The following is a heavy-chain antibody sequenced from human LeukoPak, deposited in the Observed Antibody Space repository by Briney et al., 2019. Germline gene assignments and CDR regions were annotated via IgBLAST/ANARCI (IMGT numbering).Heavy chain of an antibody. CDR1: GYTFTGYY. CDR2: INPNSGGT. CDR3: ARDYVPGSITMDY. Sequence: GASVKVSCKASGYTFTGYYMHWVRQAPGQGLEWMGWINPNSGGTNYAQKFQGRVTMTRDTSISTAYMELSRLRSDDTAVYYCARDYVPGSITMDYWGQGTLVTVSS. V-gene: IGHV1-2*02. J-gene: IGHJ4*02. D-gene: IGHD3-3*01.